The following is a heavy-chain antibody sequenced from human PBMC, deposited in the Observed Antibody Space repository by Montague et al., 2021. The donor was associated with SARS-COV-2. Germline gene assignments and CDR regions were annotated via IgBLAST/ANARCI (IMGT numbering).Heavy chain of an antibody. D-gene: IGHD2-8*01. V-gene: IGHV4-61*01. CDR1: GASVASGNFY. CDR2: MYYTGHT. CDR3: ARSRAIVPSRPGFDY. J-gene: IGHJ4*02. Sequence: SETLSLTCTVSGASVASGNFYWSWIRQPPGKGLEWIGYMYYTGHTXYNPSLESRVTMPVDPSKNQFSLTLTSVTAADTAVYYCARSRAIVPSRPGFDYWGQGALVTVSS.